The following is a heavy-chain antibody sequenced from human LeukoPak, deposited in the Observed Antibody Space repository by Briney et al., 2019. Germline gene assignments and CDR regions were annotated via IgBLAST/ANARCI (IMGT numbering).Heavy chain of an antibody. D-gene: IGHD1-26*01. CDR1: GYTFTTYW. CDR2: IFPGDSDT. CDR3: ARLQTKLDDGSSPYKYYYYGMDV. Sequence: GESLKISCKGSGYTFTTYWIAWVRQMPGKGLEWLGIIFPGDSDTRYSPSFQGQVIISADKSISTAYLQWSSLKASDTAIYYCARLQTKLDDGSSPYKYYYYGMDVWGQGTTVTVSS. J-gene: IGHJ6*02. V-gene: IGHV5-51*01.